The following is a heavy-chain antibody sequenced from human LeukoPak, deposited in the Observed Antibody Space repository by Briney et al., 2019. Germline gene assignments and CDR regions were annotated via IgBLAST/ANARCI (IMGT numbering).Heavy chain of an antibody. D-gene: IGHD6-13*01. Sequence: GGSLTLSCAASGFTVSSNYMNWVRQAPGKGLEWVSIIYSSGDTYYVGSVKGRFTISRDNSKNTLYLQVNSLRAEDTAVYYCTRGPGSSWYSDYWGQGTLVTISS. CDR2: IYSSGDT. V-gene: IGHV3-66*02. J-gene: IGHJ4*02. CDR3: TRGPGSSWYSDY. CDR1: GFTVSSNY.